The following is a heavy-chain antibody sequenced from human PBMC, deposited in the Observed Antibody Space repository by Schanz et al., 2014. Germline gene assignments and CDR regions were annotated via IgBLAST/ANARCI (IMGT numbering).Heavy chain of an antibody. D-gene: IGHD3-3*01. CDR1: GFTFSVYW. Sequence: VQLVESGGGLVQPGGSLRLSCAASGFTFSVYWMHCVRQAPGKGLEWVAVIWFDGNNKYYADSVKGRFTISRDNAKNSLYLQMNSLTADDTAVYYCARDKGGYYPFDYWGRGTLVTVSS. CDR3: ARDKGGYYPFDY. CDR2: IWFDGNNK. J-gene: IGHJ4*02. V-gene: IGHV3-33*08.